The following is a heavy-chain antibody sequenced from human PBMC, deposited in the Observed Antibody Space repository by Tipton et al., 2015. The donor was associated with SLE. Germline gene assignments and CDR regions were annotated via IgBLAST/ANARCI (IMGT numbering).Heavy chain of an antibody. J-gene: IGHJ4*02. D-gene: IGHD2-15*01. Sequence: TLSLTCTVSGGSLRSHYWSWIRPAPGKGLEWIGYISNSETTSYNPSLKSRVTISLDTSKNQFSLKLRSVTAADTAVYYCAGAWQGYCSGGTCYVLDYWGQGTLVTVSS. V-gene: IGHV4-59*11. CDR3: AGAWQGYCSGGTCYVLDY. CDR2: ISNSETT. CDR1: GGSLRSHY.